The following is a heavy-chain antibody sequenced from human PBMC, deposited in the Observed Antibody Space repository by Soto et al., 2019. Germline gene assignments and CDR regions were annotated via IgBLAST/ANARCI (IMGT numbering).Heavy chain of an antibody. V-gene: IGHV4-39*01. Sequence: SETLSLTCTVSGGSISSSSYYWGWIRQPPGKGLEWIGSIYYSGSTYYNPSPKSRLTISVDTSKNQFSLKLSSVTAADTAVYYCARHNYGSGSTYFDYWGQGTLVTVSS. J-gene: IGHJ4*02. CDR3: ARHNYGSGSTYFDY. CDR1: GGSISSSSYY. CDR2: IYYSGST. D-gene: IGHD3-10*01.